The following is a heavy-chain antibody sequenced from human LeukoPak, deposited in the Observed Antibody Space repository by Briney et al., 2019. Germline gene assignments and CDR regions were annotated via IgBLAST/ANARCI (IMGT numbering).Heavy chain of an antibody. CDR1: GFTFSSYA. CDR2: ISYDGSNK. CDR3: ARHYYGSGSGGAFDI. D-gene: IGHD3-10*01. V-gene: IGHV3-30*04. J-gene: IGHJ3*02. Sequence: GGSLRLSCAASGFTFSSYAMHWVRQAPGKGLEWVAVISYDGSNKYYADSVKGRFTISRDNSKNTLYLQMNSLRAEDTAVYYCARHYYGSGSGGAFDIWGRGTMVTVSS.